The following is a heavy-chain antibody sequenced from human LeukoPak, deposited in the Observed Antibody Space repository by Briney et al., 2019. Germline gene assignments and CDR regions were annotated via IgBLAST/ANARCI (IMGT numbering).Heavy chain of an antibody. CDR3: ARTTATMITHYYYYYMDV. D-gene: IGHD3-16*01. CDR2: LDWDDDK. Sequence: SGPTLVNPTQPLTLTCTFSGFSLSTSGMCVSWIRQPPGKALEWLARLDWDDDKYYSTSLKTRPTISKDTSKNQVVLTMTNMDPVDTATYYCARTTATMITHYYYYYMDVWGKGTTVTVSS. V-gene: IGHV2-70*11. J-gene: IGHJ6*03. CDR1: GFSLSTSGMC.